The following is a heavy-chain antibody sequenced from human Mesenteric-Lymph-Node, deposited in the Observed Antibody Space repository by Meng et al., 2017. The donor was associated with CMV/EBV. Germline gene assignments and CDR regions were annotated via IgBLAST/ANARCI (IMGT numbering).Heavy chain of an antibody. J-gene: IGHJ3*01. D-gene: IGHD1-1*01. CDR3: ARQGSGTTQWTFDV. CDR1: GGSISVSGYY. CDR2: IYYDGAT. Sequence: GSLRLSCTVSGGSISVSGYYWGWFRQPPGKGLEWVGNIYYDGATYYNPSLQSRVSISRDASQNQLSLKLSSVTAADTAVYHCARQGSGTTQWTFDVWGQGTMVTVSS. V-gene: IGHV4-39*01.